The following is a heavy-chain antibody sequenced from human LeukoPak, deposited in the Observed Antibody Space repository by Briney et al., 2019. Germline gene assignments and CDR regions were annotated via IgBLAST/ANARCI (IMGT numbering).Heavy chain of an antibody. V-gene: IGHV3-74*01. CDR2: INSDGSST. CDR1: GFTFSSYW. D-gene: IGHD3-10*01. Sequence: VQPGGSLRLSCAASGFTFSSYWMHWLRHAPGKGLVWVSRINSDGSSTSYADSVKGRFTISRDNAKNTLYLQMNSRRAEDTAVYYCATLPWFGEFDYWGQGTLVTVSS. CDR3: ATLPWFGEFDY. J-gene: IGHJ4*02.